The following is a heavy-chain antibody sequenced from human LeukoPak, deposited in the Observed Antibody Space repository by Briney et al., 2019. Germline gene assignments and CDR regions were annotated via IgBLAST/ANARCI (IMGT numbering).Heavy chain of an antibody. CDR1: GFTFSSYW. Sequence: GGSLRLSCAASGFTFSSYWMSWVRQAPGKGLEWVANIKQDGSEKYYVDSVKGRFTISRDNAKNSLYLQMNSLRAEDTAVYYCAKVMSSYGSGSYVLDVWGQGTTVTVSS. CDR2: IKQDGSEK. J-gene: IGHJ6*02. V-gene: IGHV3-7*01. D-gene: IGHD3-10*01. CDR3: AKVMSSYGSGSYVLDV.